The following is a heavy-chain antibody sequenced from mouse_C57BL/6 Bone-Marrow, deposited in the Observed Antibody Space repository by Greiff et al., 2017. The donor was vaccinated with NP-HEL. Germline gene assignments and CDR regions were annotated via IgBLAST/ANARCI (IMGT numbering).Heavy chain of an antibody. CDR1: GFTFSDYG. Sequence: EVNVVESGGGLVKPGGSLKLSCAASGFTFSDYGMHWVRQAPEKGLEWVAYISSGSSTIYYADTVKGRFTISRDNAKNTLFLQMTSLRSEDTAMYYCARNWDPLEFDVWGTGTTVTVSS. V-gene: IGHV5-17*01. CDR3: ARNWDPLEFDV. D-gene: IGHD4-1*01. CDR2: ISSGSSTI. J-gene: IGHJ1*03.